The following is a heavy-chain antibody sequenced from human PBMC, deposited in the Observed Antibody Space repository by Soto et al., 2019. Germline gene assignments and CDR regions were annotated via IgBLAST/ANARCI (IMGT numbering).Heavy chain of an antibody. CDR1: GGSISSGDYY. D-gene: IGHD3-16*01. J-gene: IGHJ5*02. CDR2: IYYSGST. V-gene: IGHV4-30-4*01. CDR3: ASMITFGESRP. Sequence: QVQLQESGPGLVKPSQTLSLTCTVSGGSISSGDYYWSWIRQPPGKGLEWIGYIYYSGSTYYNPSLKSRVTISVDTSKTLFSLKLSSGAAADPAVYSCASMITFGESRPGGQGTLVTVSS.